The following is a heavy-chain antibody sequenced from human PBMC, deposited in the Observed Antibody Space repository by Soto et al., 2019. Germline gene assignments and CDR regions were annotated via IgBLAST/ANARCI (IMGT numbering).Heavy chain of an antibody. CDR3: ARVSSYRYSEY. CDR1: GGSINTSNW. J-gene: IGHJ4*02. CDR2: IYHTGST. V-gene: IGHV4-4*02. Sequence: SETLSLTCVVSGGSINTSNWWTWVRQPPGKGLEWIGEIYHTGSTNYNPSLKSRVTISEDKSKNQFSLRLSSVTAADTAVYYCARVSSYRYSEYWGQGTLVTVTS. D-gene: IGHD1-1*01.